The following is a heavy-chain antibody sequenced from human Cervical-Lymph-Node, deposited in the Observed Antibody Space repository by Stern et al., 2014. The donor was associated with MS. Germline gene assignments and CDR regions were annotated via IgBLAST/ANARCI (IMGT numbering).Heavy chain of an antibody. CDR2: MDYSGNT. CDR3: ARVVNPYYGMDV. Sequence: DQLVESGPGLVKPSETLSLTCTVSGGSISSYYWSWIRQPPGKGLEWIGYMDYSGNTNYNPSLKSRVTISVDTSKNQFSLKLSSVTAADTAVYYCARVVNPYYGMDVWGQGTTVTVSS. V-gene: IGHV4-59*01. CDR1: GGSISSYY. J-gene: IGHJ6*02.